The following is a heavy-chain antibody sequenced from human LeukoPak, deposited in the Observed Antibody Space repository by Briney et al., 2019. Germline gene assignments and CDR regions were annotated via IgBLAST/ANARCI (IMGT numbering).Heavy chain of an antibody. Sequence: GGSLRLSCATSGFAFSNNFMDWVRQAPGKGLEWGSSLSGSGFDAFYADSVKGRFTTYRDNSKNTLFLQMSSLRVEDTAVYFCVRDEPGRSWYNWGQGSLVTVSS. D-gene: IGHD6-13*01. CDR2: LSGSGFDA. CDR1: GFAFSNNF. CDR3: VRDEPGRSWYN. V-gene: IGHV3-23*01. J-gene: IGHJ4*02.